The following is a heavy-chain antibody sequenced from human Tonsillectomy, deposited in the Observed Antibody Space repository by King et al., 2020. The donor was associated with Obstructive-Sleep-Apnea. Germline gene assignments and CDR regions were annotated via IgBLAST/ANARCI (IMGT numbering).Heavy chain of an antibody. CDR3: ARGIATTDTSKRSSIDY. V-gene: IGHV3-48*04. CDR1: GFTFSSYS. J-gene: IGHJ4*02. D-gene: IGHD6-13*01. CDR2: ISNNADAI. Sequence: VQLVESGGGLVQPGGSLRLSCIGSGFTFSSYSMNWVRQAPGKGLEWLSYISNNADAIYYADSVKGRFAISRDNAKKSLYLQMSSLRGDDTAVYYCARGIATTDTSKRSSIDYWGQGTLVTVSS.